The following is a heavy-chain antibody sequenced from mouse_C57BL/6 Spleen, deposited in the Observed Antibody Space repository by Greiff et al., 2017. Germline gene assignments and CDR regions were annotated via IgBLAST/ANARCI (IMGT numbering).Heavy chain of an antibody. J-gene: IGHJ1*03. Sequence: QVQLQQSGAELVKPGASVKLSCKASGYTFTEYTIHWVKQRSGQGLEWIGWFYPGSGSIKYNEKFKDKATLTADKSSSTVYRELSRLTSEDSAVYFCARHEGDAHDGYWYFDVWGTGTTVTVSS. CDR2: FYPGSGSI. V-gene: IGHV1-62-2*01. CDR3: ARHEGDAHDGYWYFDV. D-gene: IGHD2-3*01. CDR1: GYTFTEYT.